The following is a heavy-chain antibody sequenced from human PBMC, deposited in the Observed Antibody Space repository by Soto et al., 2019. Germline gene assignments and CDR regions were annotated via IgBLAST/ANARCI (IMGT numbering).Heavy chain of an antibody. V-gene: IGHV4-28*01. CDR2: IYYSGTT. CDR3: ASREIQGPSYY. D-gene: IGHD1-26*01. Sequence: QVQLQESGPGLVKPSDTLSLTCAVSGYSISSTNWWGWIRQPPGKGLEWIGYIYYSGTTYYNPSLKSRFTMSVDTSKNQFSLKLTSVTAVDTAVYYCASREIQGPSYYWGQVTLVTVS. J-gene: IGHJ4*02. CDR1: GYSISSTNW.